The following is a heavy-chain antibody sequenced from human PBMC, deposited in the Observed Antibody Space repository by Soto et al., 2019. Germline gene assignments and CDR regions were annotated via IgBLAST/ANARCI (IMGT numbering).Heavy chain of an antibody. CDR3: AGLYSSGWFVIQH. CDR1: GFTVSSNY. Sequence: EVQLVESGGGLVQPGGSLRLSCAASGFTVSSNYMSWVRQAPGKGLEWVSLIYSGGSTYYADSVKGRFTISRDNSKNMLYLQMNSLRAEDTAVYYCAGLYSSGWFVIQHWGQGTLVTVSS. J-gene: IGHJ1*01. CDR2: IYSGGST. V-gene: IGHV3-66*01. D-gene: IGHD6-19*01.